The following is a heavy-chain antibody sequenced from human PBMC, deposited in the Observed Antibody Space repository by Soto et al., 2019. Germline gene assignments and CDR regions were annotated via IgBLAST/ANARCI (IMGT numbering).Heavy chain of an antibody. D-gene: IGHD3-22*01. Sequence: QVQLQESGPGLVKPSETLSLTCTVSGGSISSYYWSWIRQPAGKGLEWIGRIYTSGSTNYNPSLKSRVTMSVDTSKNQFSLKLSSGTAADTAVYYCARGSDYYDSSGTRRSYWYFDLWGRGTLVTVSS. J-gene: IGHJ2*01. CDR1: GGSISSYY. CDR3: ARGSDYYDSSGTRRSYWYFDL. V-gene: IGHV4-4*07. CDR2: IYTSGST.